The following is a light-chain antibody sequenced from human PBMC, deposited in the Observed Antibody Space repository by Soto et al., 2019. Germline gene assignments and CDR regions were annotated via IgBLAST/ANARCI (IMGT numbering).Light chain of an antibody. CDR1: QSVRSSY. CDR2: GAS. CDR3: QQYGSSPFT. V-gene: IGKV3-20*01. J-gene: IGKJ3*01. Sequence: EVVLTQSPGTLSLSPGETATLSCRASQSVRSSYLAWYQQKPGRAPRLLIYGASARATGIPDRFSGSGSGTDFTLTINRLEPEDFAMYYCQQYGSSPFTFGPGTKVEI.